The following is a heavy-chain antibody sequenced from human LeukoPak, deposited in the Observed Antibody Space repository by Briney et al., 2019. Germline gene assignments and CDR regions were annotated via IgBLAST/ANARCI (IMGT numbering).Heavy chain of an antibody. CDR1: GGSISNGDDY. D-gene: IGHD6-19*01. CDR3: ARAAPSIAVAGTPRWYFDL. V-gene: IGHV4-34*01. Sequence: SETLSLTCTVSGGSISNGDDYWSWIRQPPGKGLEWIGEINHSGSTNYNPSLKSRVTISVDTSKNQFSLKLSSVTAADTAVYYCARAAPSIAVAGTPRWYFDLWGRGTLVTVSS. CDR2: INHSGST. J-gene: IGHJ2*01.